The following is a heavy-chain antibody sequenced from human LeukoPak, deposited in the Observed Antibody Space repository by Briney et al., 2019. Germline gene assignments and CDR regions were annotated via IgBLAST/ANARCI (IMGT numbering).Heavy chain of an antibody. CDR3: ARGFMAGTAPRVSAPDY. CDR1: GFTVSTSH. Sequence: SGGSLRLSCAASGFTVSTSHMSWVRQAPGKGLELVSVIYDVGSIYYADSVQGRFTISRDNSKNTLYLQVDSLRAEDTAMYFCARGFMAGTAPRVSAPDYWGQGTLVTVSS. J-gene: IGHJ4*02. V-gene: IGHV3-66*01. D-gene: IGHD6-19*01. CDR2: IYDVGSI.